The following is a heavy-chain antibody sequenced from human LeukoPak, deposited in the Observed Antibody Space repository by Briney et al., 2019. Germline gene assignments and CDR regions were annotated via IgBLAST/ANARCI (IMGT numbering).Heavy chain of an antibody. CDR3: VRGGHFDY. D-gene: IGHD3-16*01. CDR1: GDIFSSSSSA. CDR2: TYYRSKWYN. V-gene: IGHV6-1*01. Sequence: SQTLSLTCALSGDIFSSSSSAWNWVRQSPSRGLEWPGRTYYRSKWYNYYAESVKSRIAINPDTSKNQFSLHLNSVTPEDTAVYYCVRGGHFDYWGQGTLVTVSS. J-gene: IGHJ4*02.